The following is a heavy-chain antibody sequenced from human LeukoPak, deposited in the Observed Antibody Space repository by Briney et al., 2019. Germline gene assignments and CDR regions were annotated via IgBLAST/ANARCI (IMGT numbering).Heavy chain of an antibody. V-gene: IGHV4-59*08. CDR2: IYYSGST. Sequence: SETLFLTCTVSGGSISSYYWSWIRQPPGKGLEWIGYIYYSGSTNYNPSLKSRVTISVDTSKNQFSLKLSSVTAADTAVYYCARRPRYSSGWYSVDYYYYMDVWGKGTTVTVSS. D-gene: IGHD6-19*01. J-gene: IGHJ6*03. CDR1: GGSISSYY. CDR3: ARRPRYSSGWYSVDYYYYMDV.